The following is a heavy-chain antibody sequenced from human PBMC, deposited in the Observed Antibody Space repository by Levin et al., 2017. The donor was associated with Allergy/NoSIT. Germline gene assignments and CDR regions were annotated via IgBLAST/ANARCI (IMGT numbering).Heavy chain of an antibody. J-gene: IGHJ4*02. D-gene: IGHD1-26*01. Sequence: GGSLRLSCAASGFTFSTFAMNWVRQAPGQGLEWVSSISYSGDYTFYADSVRGRFTISRDNSEHTVYLQMNSLRAEDTALYYCAKEDGTAYYSFDSWGQGTLVTVS. CDR1: GFTFSTFA. CDR2: ISYSGDYT. V-gene: IGHV3-23*01. CDR3: AKEDGTAYYSFDS.